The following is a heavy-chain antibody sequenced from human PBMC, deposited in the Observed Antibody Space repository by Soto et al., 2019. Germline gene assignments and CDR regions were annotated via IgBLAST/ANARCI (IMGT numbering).Heavy chain of an antibody. D-gene: IGHD3-10*01. Sequence: QVQLLQSGAEVKKPGASVKVSCQASGYTFINNYLHWVRQAPGQGLEWMGLINPSFGTTTYAQNFQGRFTITSNTATSTVFMQLNTLRSDDTAVYYCARAHVSGSYYGWFDPWGQGTLVTVSS. J-gene: IGHJ5*02. V-gene: IGHV1-46*01. CDR1: GYTFINNY. CDR3: ARAHVSGSYYGWFDP. CDR2: INPSFGTT.